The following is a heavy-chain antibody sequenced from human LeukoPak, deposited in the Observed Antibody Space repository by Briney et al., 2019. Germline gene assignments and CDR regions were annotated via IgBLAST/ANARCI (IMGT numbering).Heavy chain of an antibody. CDR2: ISGSGGST. CDR1: GFTFSSYW. Sequence: GGSLGLSCAASGFTFSSYWMYWVRQAPGKGLEWVSAISGSGGSTYYADSVKGRFTIPRDNSKNTLYLQMNGLRAEDTAVYYCAKDTPTVRAEYFQHWGQGTLVTVSS. V-gene: IGHV3-23*01. J-gene: IGHJ1*01. D-gene: IGHD4-17*01. CDR3: AKDTPTVRAEYFQH.